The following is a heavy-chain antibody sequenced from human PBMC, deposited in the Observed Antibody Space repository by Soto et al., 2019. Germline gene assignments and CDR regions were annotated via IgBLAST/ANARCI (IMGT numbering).Heavy chain of an antibody. V-gene: IGHV1-2*02. J-gene: IGHJ3*02. Sequence: QLHLVQSGAVVKKPGASVTVSCSASGYPVTAYYMHWVRQAPGRGLEWMGGINPATGAAKYTQTFQGRGTMARDTATSTVFMEPSGLATEDPAVFYLARGGGVGVAGSAAFDMWGQGTLVTVSS. CDR1: GYPVTAYY. CDR2: INPATGAA. D-gene: IGHD3-3*01. CDR3: ARGGGVGVAGSAAFDM.